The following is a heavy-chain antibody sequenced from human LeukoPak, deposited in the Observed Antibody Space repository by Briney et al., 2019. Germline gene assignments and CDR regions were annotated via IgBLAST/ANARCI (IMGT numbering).Heavy chain of an antibody. CDR1: GFTVSSSY. CDR3: ASKRIVGAIDDAFDI. D-gene: IGHD1-26*01. J-gene: IGHJ3*02. Sequence: PGGSLRLSCAASGFTVSSSYMTWVRQAPGKGLEWVSVIYSGGSTYYADSVKGRFTISRDNYKNTVYLQMSSLRAEDTAVYYCASKRIVGAIDDAFDIWGQGTMVTVSS. V-gene: IGHV3-53*01. CDR2: IYSGGST.